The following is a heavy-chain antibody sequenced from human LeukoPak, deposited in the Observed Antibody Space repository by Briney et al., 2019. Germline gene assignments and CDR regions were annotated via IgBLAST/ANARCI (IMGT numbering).Heavy chain of an antibody. CDR3: ARGFVVYDFWSGPKGGWFDP. CDR2: ISISSSYI. CDR1: GFTFSSYN. J-gene: IGHJ5*02. V-gene: IGHV3-21*01. Sequence: GGSLRLSCAASGFTFSSYNMNWVRQAPGKGLEWVSCISISSSYIYYADSVKGRFTISRDNAKNSLYLQMNSLRAEDTAVYYCARGFVVYDFWSGPKGGWFDPWGQGTLVTVSS. D-gene: IGHD3-3*01.